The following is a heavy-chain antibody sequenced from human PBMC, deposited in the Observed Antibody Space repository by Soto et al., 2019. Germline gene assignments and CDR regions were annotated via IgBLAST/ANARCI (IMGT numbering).Heavy chain of an antibody. Sequence: SETLSLTCTVSGGSISSSSYYWGWIRQPPGKGLEWIGSIYYSGSTYYNPSLKSRVTISVDTSKNQFSLKLSSVTAADTAVYYCATHPPHSTVTTSWFDYWGQGTLVTVYS. CDR2: IYYSGST. V-gene: IGHV4-39*01. J-gene: IGHJ4*02. CDR1: GGSISSSSYY. CDR3: ATHPPHSTVTTSWFDY. D-gene: IGHD4-17*01.